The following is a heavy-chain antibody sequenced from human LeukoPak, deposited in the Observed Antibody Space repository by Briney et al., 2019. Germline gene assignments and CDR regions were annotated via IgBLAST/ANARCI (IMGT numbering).Heavy chain of an antibody. J-gene: IGHJ4*02. CDR2: ITGRST. CDR1: GFTFSSYA. Sequence: GRSLRLSCAASGFTFSSYAMSWVRQAPGKGLEWVSGITGRSTYYADSVKGRFTISRDISKNTLYVQMNSLRAEDTAVYYCAKVVGTSGWYFDYWGQGTLVTVSS. D-gene: IGHD1-1*01. CDR3: AKVVGTSGWYFDY. V-gene: IGHV3-23*01.